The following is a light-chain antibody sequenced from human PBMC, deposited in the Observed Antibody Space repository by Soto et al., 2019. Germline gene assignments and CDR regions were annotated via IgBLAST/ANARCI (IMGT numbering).Light chain of an antibody. CDR2: EVS. V-gene: IGLV2-8*01. J-gene: IGLJ2*01. Sequence: QSVLTQPPSASGSLGQSFTIPCTATSSDVGDYNYVSWYQQHPGKVPELMIYEVSKRPSGVPDRFSGSKSGNTASLTVSGLQAEDEADYYCSSFAGSPVVFGGGTKLTVL. CDR3: SSFAGSPVV. CDR1: SSDVGDYNY.